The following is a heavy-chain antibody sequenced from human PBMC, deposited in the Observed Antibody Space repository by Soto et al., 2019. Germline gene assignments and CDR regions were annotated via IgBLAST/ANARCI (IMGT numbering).Heavy chain of an antibody. CDR2: VFHSGST. J-gene: IGHJ5*02. Sequence: WETLSLTCAVSGVPMTNTNWWSWVRQPPGKGLEWIGEVFHSGSTNYNPSLTSRVPISVDKSKNQCSLNLTSVTAADTAVYYGTRVAQGKCSGSRCYRWFDPWGQGTLLTVSS. CDR1: GVPMTNTNW. CDR3: TRVAQGKCSGSRCYRWFDP. V-gene: IGHV4-4*02. D-gene: IGHD2-2*01.